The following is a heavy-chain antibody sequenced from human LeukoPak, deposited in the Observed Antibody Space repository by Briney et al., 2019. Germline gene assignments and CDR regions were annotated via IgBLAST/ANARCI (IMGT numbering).Heavy chain of an antibody. V-gene: IGHV1-69*05. CDR3: ARDRRYFDFWYFDV. J-gene: IGHJ2*01. CDR2: IIPIFGTA. CDR1: GGTFSSYA. D-gene: IGHD3-9*01. Sequence: SVKVSCKASGGTFSSYAISWVRQAPGQGLEWMGGIIPIFGTANYAQKLQGRVTLTTDTSTSTVYMELRSLGSDDTAVYYCARDRRYFDFWYFDVWGRGTPVTVSS.